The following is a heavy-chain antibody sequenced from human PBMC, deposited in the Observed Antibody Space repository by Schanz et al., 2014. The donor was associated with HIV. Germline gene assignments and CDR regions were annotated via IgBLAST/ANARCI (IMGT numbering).Heavy chain of an antibody. J-gene: IGHJ4*02. CDR1: GGTFSSYA. CDR3: ASDPPQNGYNSLDY. V-gene: IGHV1-69*01. Sequence: QVPLVQSGAEVKKPGSSVNVSCKASGGTFSSYAINWVRQAPGQGLEWMGGIVPIFGTPNYAQNFQGRVTITADESASTAYMELSGLTSGDTAVYYCASDPPQNGYNSLDYWGQGTLVTVSS. CDR2: IVPIFGTP. D-gene: IGHD5-12*01.